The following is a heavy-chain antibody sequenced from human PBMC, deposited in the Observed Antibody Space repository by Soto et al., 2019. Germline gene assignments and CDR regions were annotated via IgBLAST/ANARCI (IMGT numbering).Heavy chain of an antibody. Sequence: PGGSLRLSCEAYGFTFSGNAMHWVRQAPGKGLEWVAVISNDGSRKYYADSVKGRFTISRDNSKNTLYLQMNSLRAEDTAVYYCAKEAVVVPAAILPSFQGDYYYYGMDVWGQGTTVTVSS. CDR3: AKEAVVVPAAILPSFQGDYYYYGMDV. CDR1: GFTFSGNA. D-gene: IGHD2-2*01. J-gene: IGHJ6*02. CDR2: ISNDGSRK. V-gene: IGHV3-30-3*01.